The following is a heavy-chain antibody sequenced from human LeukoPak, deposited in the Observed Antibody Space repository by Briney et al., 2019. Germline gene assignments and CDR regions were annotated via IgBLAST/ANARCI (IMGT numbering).Heavy chain of an antibody. V-gene: IGHV4-34*01. CDR3: ARGLVGDILTGYYLDY. D-gene: IGHD3-9*01. Sequence: SETLSLTCAVYGGSFSGYYWSWIRQPPGKGLEWIGEINHSGSTNYNPPLKSRVTISVDTSKNQFSLKLSSVTAADTAVYYCARGLVGDILTGYYLDYWGQGTLVTVSS. J-gene: IGHJ4*02. CDR1: GGSFSGYY. CDR2: INHSGST.